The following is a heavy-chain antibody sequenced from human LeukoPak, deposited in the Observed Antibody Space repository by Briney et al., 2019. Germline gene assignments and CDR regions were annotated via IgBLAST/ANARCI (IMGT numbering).Heavy chain of an antibody. Sequence: PSETLTLTCAVYGESFSGCYWSWIRQPPGKGLEWIGEANPSGSSNFNPSLKSRVTISVDTSKNQFSLKLTSVTAADTAVYYCARARARSAAASTGFDPWGQGTLVTVSS. CDR1: GESFSGCY. V-gene: IGHV4-34*01. J-gene: IGHJ5*02. D-gene: IGHD6-13*01. CDR2: ANPSGSS. CDR3: ARARARSAAASTGFDP.